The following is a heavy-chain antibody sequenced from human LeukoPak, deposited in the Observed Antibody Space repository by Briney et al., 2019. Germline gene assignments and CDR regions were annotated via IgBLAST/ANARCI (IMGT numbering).Heavy chain of an antibody. D-gene: IGHD5-18*01. J-gene: IGHJ4*02. CDR3: ARDHSWDSSGAFDY. V-gene: IGHV3-48*03. CDR2: ISSSGSTI. CDR1: GFTFSSYE. Sequence: EPGGSLRLSCAASGFTFSSYEMNWVRQAPGKGLEWVSYISSSGSTIYYADSVKGRFTISRDNAKNSLYLQMNSLRAEDTAVYYCARDHSWDSSGAFDYWGQGTLVTVSS.